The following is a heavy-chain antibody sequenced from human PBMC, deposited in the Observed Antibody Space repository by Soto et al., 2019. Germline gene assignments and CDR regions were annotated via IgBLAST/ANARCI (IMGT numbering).Heavy chain of an antibody. CDR2: IYGDGRT. CDR1: GITVSRNY. V-gene: IGHV3-66*01. Sequence: GGSLRLSCAASGITVSRNYMTWVRQAPGKGLEWVSVIYGDGRTYCADSVKGRFSLSRDDPKNTLYLQMNSLRAEDTAVYYCASPNTGSGFYYLDSWGQGTLVTVSS. D-gene: IGHD6-25*01. J-gene: IGHJ4*02. CDR3: ASPNTGSGFYYLDS.